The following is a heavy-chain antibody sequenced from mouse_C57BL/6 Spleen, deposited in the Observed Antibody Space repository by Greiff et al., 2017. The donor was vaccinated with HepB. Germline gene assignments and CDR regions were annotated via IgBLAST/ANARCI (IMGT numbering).Heavy chain of an antibody. CDR2: INPYNGGT. CDR1: GYTFTDYY. CDR3: TRSYYGSSWNYAMDY. J-gene: IGHJ4*01. V-gene: IGHV1-19*01. D-gene: IGHD1-1*01. Sequence: EVQLQQSGPVLVKPGASVKMSCKASGYTFTDYYMNWVKQSHGKSLEWIGVINPYNGGTSYNQKFKGKATLTVDKSSSTAYMELNSLTSEDSAVYYCTRSYYGSSWNYAMDYWGQGTSVTVSS.